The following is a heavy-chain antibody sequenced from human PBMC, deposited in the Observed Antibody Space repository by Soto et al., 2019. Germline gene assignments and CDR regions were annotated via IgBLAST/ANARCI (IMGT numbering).Heavy chain of an antibody. CDR1: GFNFSSYG. V-gene: IGHV3-33*01. CDR2: IWYDGSNK. J-gene: IGHJ4*02. Sequence: QVQLVESGGGVVQPGRSMRLSCAASGFNFSSYGMHWVRQAPGKGLEWVAVIWYDGSNKYYADSVKGRFSISRDNSKNTLYLKMNSLRAEDTAVYYCAREWIRNLYFDYWGQGTLVTFSS. CDR3: AREWIRNLYFDY. D-gene: IGHD5-12*01.